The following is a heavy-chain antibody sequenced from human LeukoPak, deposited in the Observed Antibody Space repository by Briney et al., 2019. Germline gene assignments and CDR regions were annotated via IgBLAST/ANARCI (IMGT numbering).Heavy chain of an antibody. CDR3: ARGSRTIELGDDY. CDR1: GFTFSSYA. J-gene: IGHJ4*02. CDR2: ISSSSSDT. D-gene: IGHD5-24*01. Sequence: GGSLRLSCAASGFTFSSYAMSWIRHAPGKGLEWVSYISSSSSDTNYADSVKGRFTISRDNAKNSLYLQMNSLRAEDTAVYYCARGSRTIELGDDYWGQGTLVTVSS. V-gene: IGHV3-11*06.